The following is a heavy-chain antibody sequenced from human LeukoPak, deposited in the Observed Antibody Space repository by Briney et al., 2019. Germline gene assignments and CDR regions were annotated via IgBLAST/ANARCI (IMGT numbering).Heavy chain of an antibody. CDR1: GFTFDDYA. CDR3: AKDRGAYDAFDH. CDR2: ISGAGSRT. Sequence: GGSLRLSCAASGFTFDDYAMNWVRQAPGKGLEWVSSISGAGSRTYYADSVEGRFTISRDNSKNTLSLQMNSLRAEDTAVYYCAKDRGAYDAFDHWGQGTLVTVSS. J-gene: IGHJ4*02. D-gene: IGHD3-22*01. V-gene: IGHV3-23*01.